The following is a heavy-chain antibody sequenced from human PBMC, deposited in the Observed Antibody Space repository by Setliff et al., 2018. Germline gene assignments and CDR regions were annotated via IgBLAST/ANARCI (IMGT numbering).Heavy chain of an antibody. J-gene: IGHJ2*01. CDR1: GFTFDDYA. V-gene: IGHV3-9*01. D-gene: IGHD3-22*01. CDR3: AKDIARYYFDTRGFDL. CDR2: ISWNGGNM. Sequence: GGSLRLSWAASGFTFDDYAMHWVRQTPGKGLEWVSGISWNGGNMDYADSVKGRFTISRDNAKNSLYLQMNSLRAADTALYYCAKDIARYYFDTRGFDLWGRGTLVTVSS.